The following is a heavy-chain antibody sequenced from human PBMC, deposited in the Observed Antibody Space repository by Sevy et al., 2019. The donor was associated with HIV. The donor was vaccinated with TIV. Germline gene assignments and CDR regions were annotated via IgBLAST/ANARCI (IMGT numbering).Heavy chain of an antibody. J-gene: IGHJ4*02. CDR1: GYTFTSYT. V-gene: IGHV1-3*01. CDR2: INAANRDT. Sequence: AAVKVSCKTSGYTFTSYTIYWVRQAPGERLEWMGWINAANRDTKYAQKFQGRVTITRDTSATTVYMELSSLRSEDTAVYYCARPVDDNTNYGLDYWGQGTLVTVSS. CDR3: ARPVDDNTNYGLDY. D-gene: IGHD4-4*01.